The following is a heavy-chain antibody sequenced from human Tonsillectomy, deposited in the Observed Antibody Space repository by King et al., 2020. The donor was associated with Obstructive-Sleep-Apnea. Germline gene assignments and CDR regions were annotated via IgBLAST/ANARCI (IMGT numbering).Heavy chain of an antibody. D-gene: IGHD1-1*01. V-gene: IGHV3-48*04. CDR3: ARDSGN. CDR2: ISSRSSTI. CDR1: GFTFSSYS. J-gene: IGHJ4*02. Sequence: VQLVESGGGLVQPGGSLRISCAASGFTFSSYSMNWVRQAPGKGLEWVSYISSRSSTIYYADSGKGRFTISRDNAKNSLYLQMNSLRAEDTAGYYCARDSGNWGQGTLVTVSS.